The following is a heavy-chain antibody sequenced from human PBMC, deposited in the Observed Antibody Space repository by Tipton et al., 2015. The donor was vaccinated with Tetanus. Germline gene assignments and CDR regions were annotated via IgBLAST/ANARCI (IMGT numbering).Heavy chain of an antibody. Sequence: TLSLTCAVSGGSISSGGYSWTWIRQPPGKGLQWIGYMYYSGTTHYNPSLKRRVTISIDRSKNQLSLKLTSVTAADTAVYYCARATSTGPAYNWFAPWGQGTLVTVSS. CDR3: ARATSTGPAYNWFAP. D-gene: IGHD2-8*02. J-gene: IGHJ5*02. CDR1: GGSISSGGYS. CDR2: MYYSGTT. V-gene: IGHV4-30-2*01.